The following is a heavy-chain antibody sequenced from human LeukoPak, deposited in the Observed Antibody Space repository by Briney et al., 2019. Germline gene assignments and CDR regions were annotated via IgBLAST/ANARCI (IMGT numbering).Heavy chain of an antibody. V-gene: IGHV3-30-3*01. CDR1: GFTFSSYA. D-gene: IGHD2-21*02. CDR2: ISYDGSNK. Sequence: GGSLRLSCAASGFTFSSYAMHWVRQAPGKGLEWVAVISYDGSNKYYADSVKGRFTISRDNSKNTLYLQMNSLRAEDTAVYYCARLYCGGDCYLAEYFQHWGQGTLVTVSS. CDR3: ARLYCGGDCYLAEYFQH. J-gene: IGHJ1*01.